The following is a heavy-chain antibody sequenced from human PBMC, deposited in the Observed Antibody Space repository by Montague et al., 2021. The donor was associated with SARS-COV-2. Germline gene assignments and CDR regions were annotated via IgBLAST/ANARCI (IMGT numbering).Heavy chain of an antibody. Sequence: SETLSLTCAVYGGSFSGYYWSWIRQPPGKGLEWIGEINHNGSTNXNPSLKSRVTISVDTSKNQFSLKLSSVTAADTAVYYCAREVGRGYSGYEGEYWGQGTLVTVSS. CDR1: GGSFSGYY. D-gene: IGHD5-12*01. CDR2: INHNGST. V-gene: IGHV4-34*01. J-gene: IGHJ4*02. CDR3: AREVGRGYSGYEGEY.